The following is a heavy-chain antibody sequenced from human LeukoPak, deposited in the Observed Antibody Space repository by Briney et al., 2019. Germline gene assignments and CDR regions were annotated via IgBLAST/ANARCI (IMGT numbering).Heavy chain of an antibody. CDR3: AKVAGIRTTAFDY. CDR2: ISYDGSNK. CDR1: GFTFSSYG. J-gene: IGHJ4*02. Sequence: PGRSLRLSCAASGFTFSSYGMHWVRQAPGKGLEWVAVISYDGSNKYYADSVKGRFTISRDNSKNTLYLQMNSLRAEDTAVYYRAKVAGIRTTAFDYWGQGTLVTVSS. V-gene: IGHV3-30*18. D-gene: IGHD1-14*01.